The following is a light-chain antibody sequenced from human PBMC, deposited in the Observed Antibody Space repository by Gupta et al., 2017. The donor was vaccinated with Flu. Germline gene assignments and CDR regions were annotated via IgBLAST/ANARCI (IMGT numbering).Light chain of an antibody. Sequence: EIVLTQSPATLSLSPGERATLSCRASQSVGTYLAWYQQKPGQTPRLLIYDASNRATGIPARFSGSGSGTDFTLTISSREPEDFAVYYCQKRSNWPPYTFGQGTRLEIK. V-gene: IGKV3-11*01. CDR1: QSVGTY. J-gene: IGKJ2*01. CDR3: QKRSNWPPYT. CDR2: DAS.